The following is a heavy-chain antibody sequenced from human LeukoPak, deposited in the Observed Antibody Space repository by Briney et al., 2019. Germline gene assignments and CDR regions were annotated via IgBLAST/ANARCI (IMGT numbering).Heavy chain of an antibody. Sequence: GGSLRLSCEASGFTFSSYAMGWVRQAPGKGLEWFSVTSESGGSTHYADSVKGRFTIYRDNSKNTLYLQMNSLRGEDTAVYYCAKGRWGLTINNFDIWGQGTMVSVSS. CDR1: GFTFSSYA. CDR2: TSESGGST. J-gene: IGHJ3*02. D-gene: IGHD3-9*01. CDR3: AKGRWGLTINNFDI. V-gene: IGHV3-23*01.